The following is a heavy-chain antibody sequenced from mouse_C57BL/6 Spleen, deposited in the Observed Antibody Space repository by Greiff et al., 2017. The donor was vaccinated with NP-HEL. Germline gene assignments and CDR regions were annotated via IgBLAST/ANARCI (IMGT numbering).Heavy chain of an antibody. V-gene: IGHV1-82*01. CDR1: GYAFSSSW. J-gene: IGHJ2*01. D-gene: IGHD2-3*01. Sequence: QVQLKESGPELVKPGASVKISCKASGYAFSSSWMNWVKQRPGKGLEWIGRIYPGDGDTNYNGKFKGKATLTADKSSSTAYMQLSSLTSEDSAVYFCARAYDGYYYYFDYWGQGTTLTVSS. CDR2: IYPGDGDT. CDR3: ARAYDGYYYYFDY.